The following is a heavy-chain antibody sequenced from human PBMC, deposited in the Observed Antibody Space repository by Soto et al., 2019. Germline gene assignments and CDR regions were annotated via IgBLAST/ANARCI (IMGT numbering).Heavy chain of an antibody. Sequence: GGSLRLSCAASGFTFSSYWMSWVRQAPGKGLEWVANIKQDGSDKYYVDSVKGRFTIYRDNANNSLYLQMNSLRAVDTAVYYCARYGNYDFWSGYRHWGQVTLVTVSS. J-gene: IGHJ4*02. D-gene: IGHD3-3*01. CDR1: GFTFSSYW. CDR3: ARYGNYDFWSGYRH. V-gene: IGHV3-7*01. CDR2: IKQDGSDK.